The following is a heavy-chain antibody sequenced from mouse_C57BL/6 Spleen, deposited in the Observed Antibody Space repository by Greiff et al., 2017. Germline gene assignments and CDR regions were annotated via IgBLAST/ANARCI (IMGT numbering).Heavy chain of an antibody. CDR3: ARRDDGPSYWYFDV. CDR1: GYTFTNYW. V-gene: IGHV1-63*01. CDR2: ISPGGGYT. J-gene: IGHJ1*03. D-gene: IGHD2-3*01. Sequence: VQLQQSGAELVRPGTSVKMSCKASGYTFTNYWIGWAKQRPGHGLEWIGDISPGGGYTNYNEKIKGKATLTADKSSSTAYMQFSSLTSEDSAIYYCARRDDGPSYWYFDVWGTGTTVTVSS.